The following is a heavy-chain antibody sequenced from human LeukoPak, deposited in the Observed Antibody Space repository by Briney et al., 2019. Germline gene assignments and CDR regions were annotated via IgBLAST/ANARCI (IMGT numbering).Heavy chain of an antibody. CDR3: ARDTLDIVVVPAAISGWFDP. CDR2: IYTSGST. J-gene: IGHJ5*02. Sequence: PSETLSLTCTVSGGSISSGSYYWSWIRQPAGKGLEWIGRIYTSGSTNYNPSLKSRVTISVDTSKNQFSLKLSSVTAADTAVYYCARDTLDIVVVPAAISGWFDPWGQGTLVTVSS. V-gene: IGHV4-61*02. D-gene: IGHD2-2*02. CDR1: GGSISSGSYY.